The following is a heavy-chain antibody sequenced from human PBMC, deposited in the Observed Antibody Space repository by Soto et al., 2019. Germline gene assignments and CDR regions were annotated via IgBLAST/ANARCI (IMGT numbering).Heavy chain of an antibody. D-gene: IGHD3-3*01. Sequence: QVQLQESGPGLVKPSETLSLTCTVSGGSISSYYWSWIRQHPGKGLEWIGYIYYSGSTNYNPSLTIRATXSXDXXTNPCSLRLISVTAADTAVYYCARARLSRSGWFDPWGQGTRVTVSS. CDR3: ARARLSRSGWFDP. CDR2: IYYSGST. J-gene: IGHJ5*02. V-gene: IGHV4-59*01. CDR1: GGSISSYY.